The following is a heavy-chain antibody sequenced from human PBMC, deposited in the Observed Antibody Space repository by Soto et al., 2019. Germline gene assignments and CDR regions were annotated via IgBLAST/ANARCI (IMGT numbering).Heavy chain of an antibody. CDR3: ARSITMVRGVDY. J-gene: IGHJ4*02. CDR2: IYYSGST. D-gene: IGHD3-10*01. V-gene: IGHV4-31*03. CDR1: GGSISSGGYY. Sequence: QVQLQESGPGLVKPSQTLSLTCTVSGGSISSGGYYWSWIRQHPGKGLEWIGYIYYSGSTYYNPSRKSRVTISVDTSKNQFSLKLSSVTAADTAVYYCARSITMVRGVDYWGQGTLVTVSS.